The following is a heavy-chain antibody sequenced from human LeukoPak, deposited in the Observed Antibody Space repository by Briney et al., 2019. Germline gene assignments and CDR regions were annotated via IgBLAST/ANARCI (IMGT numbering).Heavy chain of an antibody. CDR3: ARAEYYGDSPFFH. CDR1: GFTFSSYA. CDR2: FSGSGGST. V-gene: IGHV3-23*01. J-gene: IGHJ4*02. D-gene: IGHD4-17*01. Sequence: GGSLRLSCAASGFTFSSYAMSWVRQAPGKGLECISGFSGSGGSTYYADSVKGRFTISRDNAKNSLYLQMNSLRAEDTAVYYCARAEYYGDSPFFHWGQGTLVTVSS.